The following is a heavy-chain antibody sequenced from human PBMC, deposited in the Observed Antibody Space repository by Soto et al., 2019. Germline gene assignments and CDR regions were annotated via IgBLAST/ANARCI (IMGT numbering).Heavy chain of an antibody. D-gene: IGHD6-19*01. Sequence: EVQLVESGGGLVQPGGSLRLSCAASGFTFSSSWMSWVRQAPGKGLEWVANIKQDGSEKYYVDSVKGRFTISRDNAKNSLYRQMNSLRAEDTAVYYCARDIAVAANWFDPWGQGTLVTVSS. CDR2: IKQDGSEK. CDR3: ARDIAVAANWFDP. J-gene: IGHJ5*02. CDR1: GFTFSSSW. V-gene: IGHV3-7*01.